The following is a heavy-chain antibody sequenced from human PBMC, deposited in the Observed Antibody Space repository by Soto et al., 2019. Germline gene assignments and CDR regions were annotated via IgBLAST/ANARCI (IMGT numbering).Heavy chain of an antibody. CDR3: ASRGPTVTTDYFDY. D-gene: IGHD4-17*01. CDR2: IYHSGST. J-gene: IGHJ4*02. V-gene: IGHV4-30-2*01. CDR1: GGSISSGGYS. Sequence: QLQLQESGSGLVKPSQTLSLTCAVSGGSISSGGYSWSWIRQPPGKGLEWIGYIYHSGSTYYNPSLKSRATXXVXRXXNQFSLKLSSVTAADTAVYYCASRGPTVTTDYFDYWGQGTLVTVSS.